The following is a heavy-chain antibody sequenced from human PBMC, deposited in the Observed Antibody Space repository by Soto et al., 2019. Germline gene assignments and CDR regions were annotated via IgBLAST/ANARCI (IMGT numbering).Heavy chain of an antibody. CDR3: AREGVVAASA. D-gene: IGHD2-15*01. CDR2: IYSGGST. CDR1: GFTVSSNY. J-gene: IGHJ5*02. V-gene: IGHV3-66*01. Sequence: EVQLVESGGGLVQPGGSLRLSCAASGFTVSSNYMSWVRQAPGKGLEWVSVIYSGGSTNYADSVKGRFTISRDNSENTLYLQMNSLRAEDTAVDYCAREGVVAASAWCQGTLVTVYS.